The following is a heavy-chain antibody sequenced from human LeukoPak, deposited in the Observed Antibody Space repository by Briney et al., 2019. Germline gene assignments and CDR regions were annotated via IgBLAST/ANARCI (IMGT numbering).Heavy chain of an antibody. V-gene: IGHV3-7*01. J-gene: IGHJ3*02. CDR1: GFTFSKYW. D-gene: IGHD2-21*02. CDR2: IKQDGSEK. CDR3: ATTYVVVTSVHDAFHI. Sequence: EGSLRLSCAASGFTFSKYWMSWVRQAPGKGLEWVAKIKQDGSEKDYVASVKGRFTISRDNAKNSLYLQMSSLRDEDTAVYYCATTYVVVTSVHDAFHIWGQGTLVTVSS.